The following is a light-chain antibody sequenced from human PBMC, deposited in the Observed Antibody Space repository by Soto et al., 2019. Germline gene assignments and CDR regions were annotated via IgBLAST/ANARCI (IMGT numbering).Light chain of an antibody. CDR2: GAF. CDR3: QHYGSSPFT. V-gene: IGKV3-20*01. Sequence: EIVMTQSPVTLSVSPGERATLSCRAGQSVRSNLAWYQQKPGQAPSLLIYGAFTRATGIPTRFSGTGSGTDFTLTISRLEPEDFAVYYCQHYGSSPFTLGPGTKVDIK. CDR1: QSVRSN. J-gene: IGKJ3*01.